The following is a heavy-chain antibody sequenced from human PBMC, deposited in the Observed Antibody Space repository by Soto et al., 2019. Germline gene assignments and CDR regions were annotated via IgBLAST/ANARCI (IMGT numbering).Heavy chain of an antibody. Sequence: GASVKVSCKASGYTFTSYGISWVRQAPGQGLEWMGWINPNSGGTNYAQKFQGWVTMTRDTSISTAYMELGRLRSDDTAVYYCARDRGYSSGWDAFDIWGQGTMVTVSS. D-gene: IGHD6-19*01. V-gene: IGHV1-2*04. CDR3: ARDRGYSSGWDAFDI. J-gene: IGHJ3*02. CDR1: GYTFTSYG. CDR2: INPNSGGT.